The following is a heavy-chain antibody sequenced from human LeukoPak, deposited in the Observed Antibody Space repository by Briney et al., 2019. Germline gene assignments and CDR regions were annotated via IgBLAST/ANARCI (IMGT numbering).Heavy chain of an antibody. V-gene: IGHV1-8*01. CDR3: ARGRRGGSCYSCRWFDP. J-gene: IGHJ5*02. Sequence: ASVKVSCKASGYTFTSYDITWVRQATGQGLEWMGWMNPNSGNTGYAQKFQVRVTMTRNTSISTAYMELSSLRSEDTAVYYCARGRRGGSCYSCRWFDPWGQGTLVTGSS. CDR1: GYTFTSYD. CDR2: MNPNSGNT. D-gene: IGHD2-15*01.